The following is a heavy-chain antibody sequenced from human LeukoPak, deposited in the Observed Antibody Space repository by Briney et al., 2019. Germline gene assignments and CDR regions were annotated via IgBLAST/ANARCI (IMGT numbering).Heavy chain of an antibody. Sequence: SETLSLTCTVSGGSISSSSYYWGWIRQPPGKGLEWIGSIYYSGSTYYNPSLKSRVTISVDTSKNQFSLKLSSVTAADTAVYYCATYSSSWYSDNWFDPWGQGTLVTVSS. D-gene: IGHD6-13*01. V-gene: IGHV4-39*01. J-gene: IGHJ5*02. CDR2: IYYSGST. CDR1: GGSISSSSYY. CDR3: ATYSSSWYSDNWFDP.